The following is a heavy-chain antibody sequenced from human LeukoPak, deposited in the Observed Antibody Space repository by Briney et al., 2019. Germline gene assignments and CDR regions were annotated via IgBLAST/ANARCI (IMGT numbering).Heavy chain of an antibody. CDR2: VYTSGST. CDR1: GGSISNYY. V-gene: IGHV4-4*07. CDR3: ARQRAVYYYYMDV. J-gene: IGHJ6*03. Sequence: SETLSLTCTVSGGSISNYYWNWIRQPAGKGLEWIGRVYTSGSTNYNPSLKSRVTISVDTSKNQFSLKLSSVTAADTAVYYCARQRAVYYYYMDVWGKGTTVTVSS.